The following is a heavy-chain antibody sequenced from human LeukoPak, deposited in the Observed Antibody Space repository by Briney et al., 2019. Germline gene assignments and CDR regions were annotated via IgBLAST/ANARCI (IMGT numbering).Heavy chain of an antibody. J-gene: IGHJ3*02. CDR3: AREQVASMLAFDI. CDR2: IKQDGSEK. D-gene: IGHD5-12*01. Sequence: GSLRLSPAQPVDWFSGSWMSWGREAPGKGLWWGANIKQDGSEKYYVDSVKGRFTISRDSGKNSLYLQMNSVRAEDTAVYYCAREQVASMLAFDIWGQGKMVTVSS. V-gene: IGHV3-7*01. CDR1: VDWFSGSW.